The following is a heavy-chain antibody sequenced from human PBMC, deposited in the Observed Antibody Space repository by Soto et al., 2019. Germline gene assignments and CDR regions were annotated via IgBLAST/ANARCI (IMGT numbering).Heavy chain of an antibody. CDR2: IYYSVST. CDR3: ARVGPLPYLVY. Sequence: SETVSLTCTVSGGSISSYYWSWIRQPPGKGLEWIGYIYYSVSTSYNPSLKGRVTISIDTSKNQFSLNLSSVTAADTAVYYCARVGPLPYLVYSGQGTLVTCSS. V-gene: IGHV4-59*01. CDR1: GGSISSYY. J-gene: IGHJ4*02. D-gene: IGHD1-26*01.